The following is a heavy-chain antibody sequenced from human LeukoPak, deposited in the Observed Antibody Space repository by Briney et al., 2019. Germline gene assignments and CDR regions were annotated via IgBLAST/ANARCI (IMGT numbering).Heavy chain of an antibody. CDR2: IKQDGSEK. Sequence: PGGSLRLSCAASGFTLSTYWMTWVRQAPGKGLEWVASIKQDGSEKHYVDSVKGRFTISRDNAKNSLYLQMNSLRAEDTAVYYCGRDAVRRFDYWGQGTLVTVSS. V-gene: IGHV3-7*01. CDR3: GRDAVRRFDY. CDR1: GFTLSTYW. D-gene: IGHD2-2*01. J-gene: IGHJ4*02.